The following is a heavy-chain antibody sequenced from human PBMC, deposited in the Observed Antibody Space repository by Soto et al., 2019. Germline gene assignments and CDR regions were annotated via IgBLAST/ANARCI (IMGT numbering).Heavy chain of an antibody. CDR2: IIPIFGTA. V-gene: IGHV1-69*12. D-gene: IGHD3-3*01. J-gene: IGHJ4*02. CDR1: GGTFSSYA. CDR3: AREAAYDRRYDFWRGPSDY. Sequence: QVQLVQSGAEVKKPGSSVKVSCKASGGTFSSYAISWVRQAPGQGLEWMGGIIPIFGTANYAQKFQGRVTITADESTSTAYMELSSLRSEDTAVYYCAREAAYDRRYDFWRGPSDYWGQGTLVTVSS.